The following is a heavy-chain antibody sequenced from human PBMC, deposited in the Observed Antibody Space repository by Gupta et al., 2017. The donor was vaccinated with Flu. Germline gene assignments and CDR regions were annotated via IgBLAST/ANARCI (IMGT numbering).Heavy chain of an antibody. CDR3: ARETKRGYSYGTRYCDL. CDR2: IGTAGDT. V-gene: IGHV3-13*04. Sequence: EVQLVESGGGLVQPGGSLRLSCAASGFTFSSYDMHWVRQATGKGLEWVSAIGTAGDTYYPGSVKGRFTISRENAKNSLYLQMNSLRAGDTAVYYWARETKRGYSYGTRYCDLWGRGTLVTVSS. D-gene: IGHD5-18*01. J-gene: IGHJ2*01. CDR1: GFTFSSYD.